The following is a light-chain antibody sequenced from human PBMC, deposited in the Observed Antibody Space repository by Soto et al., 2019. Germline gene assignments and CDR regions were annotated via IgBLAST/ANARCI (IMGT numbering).Light chain of an antibody. CDR2: ATS. V-gene: IGKV3-20*01. CDR1: RSISSDS. CDR3: QRNA. J-gene: IGKJ2*01. Sequence: EIVLTQSPGTLSLSPGERATLSCRASRSISSDSLAWYQQKPGQPPRLLIYATSSRATGIPDRFSGSGSGTDFTLTISRLEPEDFAVYYCQRNAFGQGTKLEI.